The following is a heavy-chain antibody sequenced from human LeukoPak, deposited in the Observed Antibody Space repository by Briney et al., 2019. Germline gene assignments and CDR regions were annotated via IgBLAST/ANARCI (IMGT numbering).Heavy chain of an antibody. CDR2: MNPNSGNT. Sequence: GASVKVSCKASGYTFTSYDINWVRQATGQGLEWMGWMNPNSGNTGYAQKFQGRVTMTRNTSISTAYMELSSLRSEDTAVYYCARFPDGERWLVHYYYGMDVWGQGTTVTVSS. CDR1: GYTFTSYD. CDR3: ARFPDGERWLVHYYYGMDV. V-gene: IGHV1-8*01. D-gene: IGHD6-19*01. J-gene: IGHJ6*02.